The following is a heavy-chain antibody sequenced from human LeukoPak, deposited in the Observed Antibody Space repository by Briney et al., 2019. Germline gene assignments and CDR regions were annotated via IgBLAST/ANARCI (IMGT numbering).Heavy chain of an antibody. J-gene: IGHJ6*02. Sequence: SETLSLTCIVSGASIRSHFWSWIRRPPGKALEWIGYMYNSGRTNYNPSLKSRVTISVDTSKNQFSLKLSSVTAADTAVYYCAGLAKDLKRTATVIGDDYYGIDVWGQGTTVTVSS. CDR1: GASIRSHF. V-gene: IGHV4-59*08. CDR2: MYNSGRT. D-gene: IGHD5-18*01. CDR3: AGLAKDLKRTATVIGDDYYGIDV.